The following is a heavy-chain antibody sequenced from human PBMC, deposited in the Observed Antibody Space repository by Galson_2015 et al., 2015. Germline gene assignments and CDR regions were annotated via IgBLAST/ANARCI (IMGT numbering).Heavy chain of an antibody. Sequence: SLRLSCAASGFTFSSYSMNWVRQAPGKGLEWVSSISSSSSYIYYADSVKGRFTISRDNAKNSQYLQMNSLRAEDTAVYYCARVREFGGIPCFDYWGQGTLVTVSS. CDR3: ARVREFGGIPCFDY. CDR2: ISSSSSYI. CDR1: GFTFSSYS. D-gene: IGHD3-16*01. J-gene: IGHJ4*02. V-gene: IGHV3-21*01.